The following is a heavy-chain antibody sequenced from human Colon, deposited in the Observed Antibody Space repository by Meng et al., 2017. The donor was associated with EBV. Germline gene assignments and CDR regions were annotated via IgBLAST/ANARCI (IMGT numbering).Heavy chain of an antibody. Sequence: GRLQEAGPGLVKPSETLSPTCSVSGGSVSSGSYYWSWIRQPPGKGLEWIGYIYYSGSTNYTPSLQSRVTISVDMSKNQFSLKLSSVTAADTAVYYCARSVYSSGWYGAYYFNYWGQGTLVTVSS. D-gene: IGHD6-19*01. J-gene: IGHJ4*02. V-gene: IGHV4-61*01. CDR1: GGSVSSGSYY. CDR3: ARSVYSSGWYGAYYFNY. CDR2: IYYSGST.